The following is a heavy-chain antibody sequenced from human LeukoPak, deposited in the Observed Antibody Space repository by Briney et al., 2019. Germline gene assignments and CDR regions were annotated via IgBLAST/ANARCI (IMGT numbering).Heavy chain of an antibody. CDR2: IIPIFGTA. CDR1: GGTFSSYA. Sequence: GASVKVSCKASGGTFSSYAISWVRQAPGQGLEWMGGIIPIFGTANYAQKFQGRVTITTDESTSTAYMELSSLRSEDTAVYYCARGPLGRQGAIPVTPFDYWGQGTLVTVSS. V-gene: IGHV1-69*05. CDR3: ARGPLGRQGAIPVTPFDY. D-gene: IGHD2-2*02. J-gene: IGHJ4*02.